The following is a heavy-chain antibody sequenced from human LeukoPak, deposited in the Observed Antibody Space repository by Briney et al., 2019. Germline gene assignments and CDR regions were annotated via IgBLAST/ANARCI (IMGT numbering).Heavy chain of an antibody. Sequence: GRSLRLSCAASGFTFSSYAMHWVRQAPGKGLEWVVVISYDGSNKYYADSVKGRFTISRDNSKNTLYLQMNSLRAEDTAVYYCARDGFSGSHCSGTSCYRYYYYYMDVWGKGTTVTVSS. D-gene: IGHD2-2*01. CDR1: GFTFSSYA. CDR3: ARDGFSGSHCSGTSCYRYYYYYMDV. CDR2: ISYDGSNK. J-gene: IGHJ6*03. V-gene: IGHV3-30-3*01.